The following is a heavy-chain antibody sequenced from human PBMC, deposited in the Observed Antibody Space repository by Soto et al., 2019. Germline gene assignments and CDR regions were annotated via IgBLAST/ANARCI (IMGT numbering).Heavy chain of an antibody. Sequence: QVQLQESGPGLVKPSQTLSLTCTVSGGSISSGGYYWSWIRQHPGKGLEWIGYIYYSGSTYYNPSLKGRVTISVETSKNQFSLKLSFVTAAETAVYYFARCGYSYGPNPLLYWGQGTLVTVSS. J-gene: IGHJ4*02. V-gene: IGHV4-31*03. CDR1: GGSISSGGYY. CDR3: ARCGYSYGPNPLLY. CDR2: IYYSGST. D-gene: IGHD5-18*01.